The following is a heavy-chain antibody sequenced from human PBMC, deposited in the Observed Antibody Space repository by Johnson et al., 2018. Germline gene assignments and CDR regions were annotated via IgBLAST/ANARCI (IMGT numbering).Heavy chain of an antibody. CDR2: IGTAGDT. D-gene: IGHD2-21*02. CDR1: GFTFSSYA. V-gene: IGHV3-13*01. J-gene: IGHJ3*02. Sequence: VQSGGSLRLSCAASGFTFSSYAMSWVRQAPGKGLEWVSAIGTAGDTYYPGSVKGRFTISRENAKNSLYLQMNSLRAGDTAVYYCARGDFVDAFDIWGQGTMVTVSS. CDR3: ARGDFVDAFDI.